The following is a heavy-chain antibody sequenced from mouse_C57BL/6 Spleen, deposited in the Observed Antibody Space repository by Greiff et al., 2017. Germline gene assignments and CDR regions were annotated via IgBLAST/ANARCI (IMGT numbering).Heavy chain of an antibody. V-gene: IGHV2-6-1*01. CDR1: GFSLTSYG. CDR2: IWSDGST. Sequence: VKVVESGPGLVAPSQSLSITCTVSGFSLTSYGVHWVRQPPGKGLEWLVVIWSDGSTTYNSALISRLSISKDNSKSQVFLKMNSLQTDDTAMYYCARQTGGNYEGSAMDYGGQGTSVTVSS. CDR3: ARQTGGNYEGSAMDY. D-gene: IGHD2-1*01. J-gene: IGHJ4*01.